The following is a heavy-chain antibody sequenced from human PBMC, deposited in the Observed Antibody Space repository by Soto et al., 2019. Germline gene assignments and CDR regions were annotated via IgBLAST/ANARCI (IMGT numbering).Heavy chain of an antibody. Sequence: PSETLSLTCTVSGGSISSYYWSWIRQPPGKGLEWIGYIYYSGSTNYNPSLKSRVTISVDTSKNQFSLKLSSVTAADTAVYYCARLRKGGSWYGGWFDPWGQGTLVTVSS. CDR2: IYYSGST. CDR1: GGSISSYY. J-gene: IGHJ5*02. D-gene: IGHD6-13*01. CDR3: ARLRKGGSWYGGWFDP. V-gene: IGHV4-59*08.